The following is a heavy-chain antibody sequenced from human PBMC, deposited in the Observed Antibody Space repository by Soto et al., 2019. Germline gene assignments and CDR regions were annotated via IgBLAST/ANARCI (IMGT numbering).Heavy chain of an antibody. Sequence: GGSLRLSCAASGFTFSSYAMSWVRQAPGKGLEWVSAISGSGGSTYYADSVRGRFTISRDNSKNTLYLQMNSLRAEDTAVYYCAKDPPRVYYYDSSGSQEMDYWGQGTLVTVSS. CDR3: AKDPPRVYYYDSSGSQEMDY. CDR1: GFTFSSYA. J-gene: IGHJ4*02. CDR2: ISGSGGST. D-gene: IGHD3-22*01. V-gene: IGHV3-23*01.